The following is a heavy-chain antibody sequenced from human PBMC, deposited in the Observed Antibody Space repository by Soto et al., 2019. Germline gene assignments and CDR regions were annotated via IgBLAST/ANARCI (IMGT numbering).Heavy chain of an antibody. Sequence: PETLSLTCAVYGGYCSGYYWRWIRQPPGKGLEWIGEINHSGSTNYNPSLKSRVTISVDTSKNQFSLKLSSVTDADTAVYYCARADRQVTTALDYWGQGTLVTVSS. CDR2: INHSGST. CDR1: GGYCSGYY. CDR3: ARADRQVTTALDY. D-gene: IGHD4-4*01. V-gene: IGHV4-34*01. J-gene: IGHJ4*02.